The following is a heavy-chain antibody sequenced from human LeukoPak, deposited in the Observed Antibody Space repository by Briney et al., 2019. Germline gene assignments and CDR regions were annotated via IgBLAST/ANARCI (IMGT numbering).Heavy chain of an antibody. CDR3: ARHRIYDILTGYYYMDV. V-gene: IGHV4-39*01. Sequence: SETLSLTCTVSGGSISSSSYYWGWIRQPPGKGLEWIGSIYYSGSTYYNPSLKSRVTISVDSSKNQFSLKLSSVTAADTAVYYCARHRIYDILTGYYYMDVWGKGTTVTVSS. D-gene: IGHD3-9*01. J-gene: IGHJ6*03. CDR2: IYYSGST. CDR1: GGSISSSSYY.